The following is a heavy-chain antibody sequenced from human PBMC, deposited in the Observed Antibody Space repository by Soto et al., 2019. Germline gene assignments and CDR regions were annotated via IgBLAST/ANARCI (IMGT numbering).Heavy chain of an antibody. CDR2: ISAYNGNT. CDR3: ARDLAVAGTGWFDP. V-gene: IGHV1-18*01. CDR1: GYTFTSYG. Sequence: GASVKVSCKASGYTFTSYGISWVRQAPGQGLEWMGWISAYNGNTNYAQKLQGRVTMTRDTSISTAYMELSRLRSDDTAVYYCARDLAVAGTGWFDPWGQGTLVTVSS. J-gene: IGHJ5*02. D-gene: IGHD6-19*01.